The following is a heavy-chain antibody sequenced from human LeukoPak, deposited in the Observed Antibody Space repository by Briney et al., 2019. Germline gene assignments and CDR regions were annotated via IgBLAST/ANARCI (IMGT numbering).Heavy chain of an antibody. CDR1: GGTFSSYA. J-gene: IGHJ3*02. CDR2: IIPIFGTA. D-gene: IGHD3-22*01. V-gene: IGHV1-69*13. CDR3: ARMAYYDSSGYDAFDI. Sequence: GASVKVSCKASGGTFSSYAISWMRQAPGQGLEWMGGIIPIFGTANYAQKFQGRVTITADESTSTAYMELSSLRSEDTAVYYCARMAYYDSSGYDAFDIWGQGTMVTVSS.